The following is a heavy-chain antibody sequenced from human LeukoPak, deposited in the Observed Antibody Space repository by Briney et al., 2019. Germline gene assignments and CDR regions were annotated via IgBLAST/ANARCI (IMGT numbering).Heavy chain of an antibody. V-gene: IGHV4-34*01. Sequence: SETLSLTCAVYGGSFSGYYWSWIRQPPGKGLEWIGEINHSGGTNYNPSLKSRVTISVDTSKNQFSLKLSSVTAADTAVYYCARRRYCSGGSCYGYYYMDVWGKGTTVTVSS. J-gene: IGHJ6*03. CDR2: INHSGGT. D-gene: IGHD2-15*01. CDR1: GGSFSGYY. CDR3: ARRRYCSGGSCYGYYYMDV.